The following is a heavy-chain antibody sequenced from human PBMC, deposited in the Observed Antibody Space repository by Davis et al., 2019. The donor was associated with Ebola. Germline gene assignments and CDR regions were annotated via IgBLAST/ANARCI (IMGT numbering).Heavy chain of an antibody. Sequence: ASVKVSCKASGYTFTSYGISWARQAPGQGLAWMGWTSTYNGNKVHAQKFQDRVTFTTDTTTNTVYMELRSLRYDDTAVYYCARDGEACDPIDYWGQGTLVSVSS. CDR1: GYTFTSYG. J-gene: IGHJ4*02. D-gene: IGHD3-10*01. V-gene: IGHV1-18*01. CDR3: ARDGEACDPIDY. CDR2: TSTYNGNK.